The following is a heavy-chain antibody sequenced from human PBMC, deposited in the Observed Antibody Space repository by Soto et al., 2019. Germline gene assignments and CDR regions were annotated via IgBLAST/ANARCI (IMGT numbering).Heavy chain of an antibody. Sequence: QVQLVQSGPEVKKPGASVKVSCKTSGYTFTSYGITWVRQAPGQGLEWMGWVTPDKGKTTYAQKYQGRVAMTTDTSTSTAYMELRSLRSDDTAVYYCATRSPAFDYWGQGALVTVS. J-gene: IGHJ4*02. CDR1: GYTFTSYG. CDR2: VTPDKGKT. V-gene: IGHV1-18*01. CDR3: ATRSPAFDY.